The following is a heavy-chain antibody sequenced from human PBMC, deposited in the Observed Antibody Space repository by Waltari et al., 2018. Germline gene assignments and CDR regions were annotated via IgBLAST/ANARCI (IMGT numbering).Heavy chain of an antibody. CDR1: GYTFTDYY. J-gene: IGHJ5*02. D-gene: IGHD3-10*01. Sequence: EVQLVQSGAEVKKPGATVKISCKASGYTFTDYYMHWVQQAPGKGLEWMGRVDPEDGETIYAEKFQGRVTITADTSTDTADMELSSLRSEDTAVYYCYYYGSGSSNNWFDPWGQGTLVTVSS. V-gene: IGHV1-69-2*01. CDR3: YYYGSGSSNNWFDP. CDR2: VDPEDGET.